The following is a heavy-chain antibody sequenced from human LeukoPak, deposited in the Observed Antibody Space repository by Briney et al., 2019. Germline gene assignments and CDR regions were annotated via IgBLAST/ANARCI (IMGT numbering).Heavy chain of an antibody. CDR3: ASMHPYSSSPSGAFDI. CDR2: MNPNSGNT. CDR1: GYTFTSYD. D-gene: IGHD6-6*01. V-gene: IGHV1-8*01. Sequence: ASVKVSCKASGYTFTSYDINWVRQATGQGLEWMGWMNPNSGNTGYAQKFQGRVTMTRNTSISTAYMELSSLRSEDTAVYYRASMHPYSSSPSGAFDIWGQGTMVTVSS. J-gene: IGHJ3*02.